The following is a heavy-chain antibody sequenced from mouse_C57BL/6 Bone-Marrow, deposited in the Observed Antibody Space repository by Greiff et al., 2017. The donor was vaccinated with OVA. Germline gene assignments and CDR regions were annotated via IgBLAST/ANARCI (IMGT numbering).Heavy chain of an antibody. D-gene: IGHD1-1*01. J-gene: IGHJ2*01. Sequence: VQLQQSGAELVRPGASVKLSCKASGYTFTDYYINWVKQRPGQGLEWIARIYPGSGNTYYNEKFKGTATLTAEKSSSTAYMQRSSLTSEDSAVYCGARDLGYLLLRYFDYWGQGTTLTVSA. V-gene: IGHV1-76*01. CDR1: GYTFTDYY. CDR3: ARDLGYLLLRYFDY. CDR2: IYPGSGNT.